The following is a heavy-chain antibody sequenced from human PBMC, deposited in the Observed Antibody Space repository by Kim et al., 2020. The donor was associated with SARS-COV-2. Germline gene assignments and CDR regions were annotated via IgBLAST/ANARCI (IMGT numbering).Heavy chain of an antibody. CDR1: GGSISSGGYY. CDR3: ARGQKDYYGSGSYYNG. CDR2: IYYSGST. D-gene: IGHD3-10*01. J-gene: IGHJ4*02. V-gene: IGHV4-31*03. Sequence: SETLSLTCTVSGGSISSGGYYWSWIRQHPGKGLEWIGYIYYSGSTYYNPSLKSRVTISVDTYKNQFSLKLSSVTAADTAVYYCARGQKDYYGSGSYYNGWGQGTLVTVSS.